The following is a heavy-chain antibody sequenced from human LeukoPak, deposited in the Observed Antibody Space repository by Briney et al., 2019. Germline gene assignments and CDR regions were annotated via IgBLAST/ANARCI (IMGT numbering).Heavy chain of an antibody. CDR1: GGSISSSSYY. V-gene: IGHV4-39*07. D-gene: IGHD2-21*02. Sequence: SETLSLTCTVSGGSISSSSYYWGWIRQPPGKGLEWIGSIYYSGSTYYNPSLKSRVTISVDTSKNQFSLKLSSVTAADTAVYYCARANVVTAIDYWGQGTLVTVSS. CDR2: IYYSGST. CDR3: ARANVVTAIDY. J-gene: IGHJ4*02.